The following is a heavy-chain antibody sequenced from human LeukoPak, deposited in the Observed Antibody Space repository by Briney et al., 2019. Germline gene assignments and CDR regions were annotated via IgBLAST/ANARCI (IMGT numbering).Heavy chain of an antibody. Sequence: GGSLRLSCAASGFTVSNNYMSWVRQAPGKGLEWVSVIYSGGGTNSADSVKGRFTISRDNSKNTLYLQMNSLRAEDAAVYYCARVYSLMDRAEYYFDSWGQGTLVTVSS. CDR2: IYSGGGT. CDR1: GFTVSNNY. J-gene: IGHJ4*02. CDR3: ARVYSLMDRAEYYFDS. D-gene: IGHD2-21*01. V-gene: IGHV3-53*01.